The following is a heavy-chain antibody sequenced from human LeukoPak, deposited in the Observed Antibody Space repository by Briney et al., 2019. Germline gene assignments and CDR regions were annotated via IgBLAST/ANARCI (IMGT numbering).Heavy chain of an antibody. J-gene: IGHJ3*02. CDR2: MNPNSGNT. CDR3: ARGRQQLVLFEGDAFDI. CDR1: GYTVTSYD. D-gene: IGHD6-13*01. Sequence: ASVEGSCKASGYTVTSYDSNWVRQATGQGLEWMGWMNPNSGNTGYAQKFQGRVTMTRNTSISTAYMELSSLRSEDTAVYYCARGRQQLVLFEGDAFDIWGQGTMVTVSS. V-gene: IGHV1-8*01.